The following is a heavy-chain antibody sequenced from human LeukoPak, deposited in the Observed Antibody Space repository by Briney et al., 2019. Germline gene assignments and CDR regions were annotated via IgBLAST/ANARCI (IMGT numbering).Heavy chain of an antibody. D-gene: IGHD6-13*01. V-gene: IGHV3-23*01. CDR1: GFTFSSYA. J-gene: IGHJ4*02. CDR3: AKIIAAAGLAFDY. Sequence: GGSLRLSCAASGFTFSSYAMSWVRQAPGKGLEWVSAISGSGGSTYYADSVKGRFTISRDNSKNTLHLQMNSLRAEDTAVYYCAKIIAAAGLAFDYWGQGTLVTVSS. CDR2: ISGSGGST.